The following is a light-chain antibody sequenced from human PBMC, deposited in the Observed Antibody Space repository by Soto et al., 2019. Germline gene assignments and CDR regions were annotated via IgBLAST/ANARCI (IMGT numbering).Light chain of an antibody. V-gene: IGKV2-24*01. CDR3: MQATQSYT. CDR2: KMS. Sequence: DIVLTQTRLSSPVTLGQPASISCRSSQSLVHIDGNTYFNWLQQRPGQPPRLLIYKMSNRFPGVPDRFSGSGAGTDFTLKISRVEAEDVGVYYCMQATQSYTLGQGTRLEIK. J-gene: IGKJ2*01. CDR1: QSLVHIDGNTY.